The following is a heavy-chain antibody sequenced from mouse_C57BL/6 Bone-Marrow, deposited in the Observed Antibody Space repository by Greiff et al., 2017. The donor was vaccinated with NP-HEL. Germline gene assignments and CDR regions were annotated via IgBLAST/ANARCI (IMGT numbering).Heavy chain of an antibody. J-gene: IGHJ3*01. Sequence: EVHLVESGGDLVKPGGSLKLSCAASGFTFSSYGMSWVRQTPDKRLEWVATISSGGSYTYYPDSVKGRFTISRDNAKNTLYLQMSSLKSEDTAMYYCAKQLRLAYWGQGTLVTVSA. CDR3: AKQLRLAY. D-gene: IGHD3-2*02. CDR2: ISSGGSYT. V-gene: IGHV5-6*01. CDR1: GFTFSSYG.